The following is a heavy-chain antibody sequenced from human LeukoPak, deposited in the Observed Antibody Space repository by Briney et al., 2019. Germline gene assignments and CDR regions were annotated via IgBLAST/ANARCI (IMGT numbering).Heavy chain of an antibody. Sequence: GRSLRLSCAASGFTFSSYGMHWVRQAPGKGLEWVAVISYDGSNKYYADSVKGRFTISKDNSKNTLYLQMNSLRAEDTAVYYCAKEMRSDILTGYSAPFYYYYYGMDVWGQGTTVTVSS. D-gene: IGHD3-9*01. J-gene: IGHJ6*02. V-gene: IGHV3-30*18. CDR2: ISYDGSNK. CDR3: AKEMRSDILTGYSAPFYYYYYGMDV. CDR1: GFTFSSYG.